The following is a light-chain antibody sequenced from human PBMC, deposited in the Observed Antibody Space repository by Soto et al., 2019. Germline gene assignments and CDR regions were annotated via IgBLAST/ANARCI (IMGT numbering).Light chain of an antibody. V-gene: IGLV2-23*01. CDR3: CSYAGRTTYV. Sequence: QPVLTQPASVSGSPGQSITISCTGTSSDVGNYNLVSWFQQHPGKAPKVLIYEATKRPSGVSSRFSGSKSGNTASLTISGLQAEDEAEYYCCSYAGRTTYVFGTGTKLTVL. J-gene: IGLJ1*01. CDR1: SSDVGNYNL. CDR2: EAT.